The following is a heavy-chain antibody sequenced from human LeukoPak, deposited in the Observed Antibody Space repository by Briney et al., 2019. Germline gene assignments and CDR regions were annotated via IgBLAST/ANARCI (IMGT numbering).Heavy chain of an antibody. CDR2: IYYSGST. CDR1: GGSISSSSYY. D-gene: IGHD5-18*01. Sequence: TLSLTCTVSGGSISSSSYYWGWIRQPPGKGLEWIGSIYYSGSTYYNPSLKSRVTISVDTSKNQFSLKLSSVTAADTAVYYCARRRIQLWHFDYWGQGTLVTVSS. V-gene: IGHV4-39*01. CDR3: ARRRIQLWHFDY. J-gene: IGHJ4*02.